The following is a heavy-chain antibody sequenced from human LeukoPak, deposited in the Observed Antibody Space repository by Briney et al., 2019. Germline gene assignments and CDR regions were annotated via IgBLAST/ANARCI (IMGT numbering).Heavy chain of an antibody. CDR1: GFTYGDYA. V-gene: IGHV3-49*03. CDR2: IRSKAYGGTT. Sequence: PGGSLRLSCTASGFTYGDYAMSWFRQAPGKGLEWVGFIRSKAYGGTTEYAASVKGRFTISRDDSKSIAYLQMNSLKTEDTAVYYCTRESYYYGSGSYYPGYWGQGTLVTVSS. D-gene: IGHD3-10*01. CDR3: TRESYYYGSGSYYPGY. J-gene: IGHJ4*02.